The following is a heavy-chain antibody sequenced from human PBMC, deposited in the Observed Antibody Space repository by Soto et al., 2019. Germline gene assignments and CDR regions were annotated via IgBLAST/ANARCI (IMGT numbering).Heavy chain of an antibody. Sequence: EVQLVESGGGLVKPGGSLRISCAASGFSFSNAWMSWVRQAPGKGLEWVGRIKSKAEGATTDYAAPVRGRFSISRDDSENTLYLQMNSLKTEDTAVYYCVTVRSITCYSFNYWGQGTLVTVSS. CDR1: GFSFSNAW. D-gene: IGHD2-21*01. J-gene: IGHJ4*02. CDR3: VTVRSITCYSFNY. V-gene: IGHV3-15*01. CDR2: IKSKAEGATT.